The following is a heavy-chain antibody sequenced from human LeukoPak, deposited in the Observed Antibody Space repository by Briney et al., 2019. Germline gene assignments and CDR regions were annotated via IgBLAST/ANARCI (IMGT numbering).Heavy chain of an antibody. V-gene: IGHV3-23*01. D-gene: IGHD6-19*01. CDR3: ATKGTVAGPNNWFDP. J-gene: IGHJ5*02. CDR2: ISGSGGST. Sequence: QPGGSLRLSCAASGFTFSSYAMSWARQAPGKGLEWVSAISGSGGSTYYADSVKGRFTISRDNSKNTLYLQMNSLRAEDTAVYYCATKGTVAGPNNWFDPWGQGTLVTVSS. CDR1: GFTFSSYA.